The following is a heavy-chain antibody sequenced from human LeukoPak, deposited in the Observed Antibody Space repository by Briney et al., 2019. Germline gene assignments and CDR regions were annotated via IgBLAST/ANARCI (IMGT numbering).Heavy chain of an antibody. CDR2: INPNSGGT. Sequence: ASVKVSCKASGYTFTGYYIHWVRQAPGQGLEWMGWINPNSGGTNYAQKFRGRVTLTRDTSISTAYMELSRLRSDDTAVYYCARDQSSTWPYDAFDIWGQGTMVTVSS. D-gene: IGHD6-13*01. V-gene: IGHV1-2*02. J-gene: IGHJ3*02. CDR1: GYTFTGYY. CDR3: ARDQSSTWPYDAFDI.